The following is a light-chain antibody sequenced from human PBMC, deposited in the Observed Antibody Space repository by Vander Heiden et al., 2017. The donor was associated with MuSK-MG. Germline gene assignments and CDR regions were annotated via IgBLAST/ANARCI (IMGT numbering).Light chain of an antibody. CDR2: DAS. V-gene: IGKV1-33*01. J-gene: IGKJ5*01. CDR3: QQYYNLPNT. CDR1: QDISNY. Sequence: DIQMTQSPSSLSASVGDRVTITRQASQDISNYLNWYQQKPGKAPKLLIYDASNLETGVPSRFSGSGSGTDFTFTISSLQPEDFATYYCQQYYNLPNTFGQGTLLEIK.